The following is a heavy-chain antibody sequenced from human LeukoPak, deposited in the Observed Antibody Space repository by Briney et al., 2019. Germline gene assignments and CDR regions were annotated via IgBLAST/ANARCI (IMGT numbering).Heavy chain of an antibody. V-gene: IGHV1-69*05. D-gene: IGHD6-13*01. Sequence: SVKVSCKASGGIFSRYSISWVRQAPGQGLEWMGGMVPMFGTPNYAQKFQGRVTITTDESTTTSYMELSNLKSEDTAVYYCARGGETAAGISSAFDYWGQGTLVTVSS. J-gene: IGHJ4*02. CDR3: ARGGETAAGISSAFDY. CDR2: MVPMFGTP. CDR1: GGIFSRYS.